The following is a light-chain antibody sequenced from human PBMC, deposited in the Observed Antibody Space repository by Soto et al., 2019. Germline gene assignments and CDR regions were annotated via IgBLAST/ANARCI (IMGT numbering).Light chain of an antibody. V-gene: IGLV2-11*01. Sequence: QSALTQPRSVSGSPGQSITISCTGTTSDVGSYTYVSWYQQHPGKAPRLMIYDVRKRPSGVPDRFSGSKSGNTASLTISGLRAEDEADYYCCSYAGSCVWVCGGGTKLTVL. CDR3: CSYAGSCVWV. CDR2: DVR. CDR1: TSDVGSYTY. J-gene: IGLJ3*02.